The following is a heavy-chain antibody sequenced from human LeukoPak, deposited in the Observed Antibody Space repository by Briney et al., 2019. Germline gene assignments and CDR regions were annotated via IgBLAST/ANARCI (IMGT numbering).Heavy chain of an antibody. CDR3: AKDRFAAAGRDDY. Sequence: HPGGSLRLSCAASGFTFSSYAMSWVRQAPGKGLEWVSAISGSGGSTYYADSVKGRFTISRDNSKNTLYLQMNSLTAEDTAVYYCAKDRFAAAGRDDYWGQGTLVTVSS. J-gene: IGHJ4*02. V-gene: IGHV3-23*01. CDR2: ISGSGGST. D-gene: IGHD6-13*01. CDR1: GFTFSSYA.